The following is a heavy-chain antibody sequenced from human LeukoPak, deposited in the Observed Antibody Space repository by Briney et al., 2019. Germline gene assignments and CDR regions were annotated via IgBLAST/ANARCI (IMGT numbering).Heavy chain of an antibody. V-gene: IGHV3-30*04. J-gene: IGHJ4*02. CDR1: GFTFSSYV. CDR2: ISYDGSNK. Sequence: PGGSLRLSCAASGFTFSSYVMHWVRQAPGKGLEWVAIISYDGSNKYYADSVKGRFTISRDNSKNTLYLQMNSLRPEDTAVYYCARGGRHSTRIIAVAGTYYWGQGTLVTVSS. CDR3: ARGGRHSTRIIAVAGTYY. D-gene: IGHD6-13*01.